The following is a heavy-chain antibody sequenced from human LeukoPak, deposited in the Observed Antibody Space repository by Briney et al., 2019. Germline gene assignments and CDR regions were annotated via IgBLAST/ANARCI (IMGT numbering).Heavy chain of an antibody. Sequence: ASVKVSCKASGYTFTGYYMHWVRQAPGQGLEWMGWISAYNGNTDYAQKFQGRVTMTTDTSTSTAYMELRSLRSDDTAVYYCARDRSSSDYWGQGTLVSVSS. J-gene: IGHJ4*02. CDR3: ARDRSSSDY. D-gene: IGHD2-2*01. V-gene: IGHV1-18*04. CDR2: ISAYNGNT. CDR1: GYTFTGYY.